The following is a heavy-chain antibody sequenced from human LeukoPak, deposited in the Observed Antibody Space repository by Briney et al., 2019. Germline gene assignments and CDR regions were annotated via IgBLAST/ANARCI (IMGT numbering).Heavy chain of an antibody. D-gene: IGHD3-3*01. J-gene: IGHJ4*02. Sequence: ASVKVSCKASGYTFTSYDINWVRQATGQGLEWMGWMNPNSGNTGYAQKFQGRVTITRNTSISTAYMELSSLRSEDTAVYYCARVRTRITIFGVVIRYFDYWGQGTLVTVSS. CDR3: ARVRTRITIFGVVIRYFDY. CDR1: GYTFTSYD. V-gene: IGHV1-8*03. CDR2: MNPNSGNT.